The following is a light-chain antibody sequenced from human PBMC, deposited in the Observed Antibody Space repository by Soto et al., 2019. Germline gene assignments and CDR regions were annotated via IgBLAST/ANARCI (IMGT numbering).Light chain of an antibody. J-gene: IGKJ1*01. CDR2: GAS. Sequence: TLSLSPGERATLSFRASQSVSNNYLAWYQQKPGQAPRLLIYGASNRATGIPDRFSGSGSGTDFTLTISRLEPEDFAVYYCQQYGSSGTFGQGTKVDI. V-gene: IGKV3-20*01. CDR3: QQYGSSGT. CDR1: QSVSNNY.